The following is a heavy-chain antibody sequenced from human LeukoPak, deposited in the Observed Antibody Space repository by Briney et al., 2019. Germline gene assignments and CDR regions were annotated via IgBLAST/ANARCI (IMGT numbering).Heavy chain of an antibody. J-gene: IGHJ4*02. CDR1: GFSFSTYW. CDR3: ARDVGGSLDY. V-gene: IGHV3-7*01. Sequence: GGSLRLSCAASGFSFSTYWMAWVRHAPGKGLEWVANIKEDESAKHQADSVKGRFTIFRDNARNSVYLQMSSLRGEDTAVYYCARDVGGSLDYWGQGTLVTVSS. CDR2: IKEDESAK. D-gene: IGHD1-26*01.